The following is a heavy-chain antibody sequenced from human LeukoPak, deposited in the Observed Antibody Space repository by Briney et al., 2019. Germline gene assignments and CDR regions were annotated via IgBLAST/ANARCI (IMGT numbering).Heavy chain of an antibody. V-gene: IGHV4-59*11. D-gene: IGHD4-23*01. CDR1: GGSLSSHY. CDR2: IYHTGST. CDR3: AREGRWGMKYYFDF. Sequence: SETLPLTCNVSGGSLSSHYWSWVRQSPEKGLEWIGQIYHTGSTHYNPSLRSRFAISVDTSKNKLFLNVKSVTAADTAVYYCAREGRWGMKYYFDFWGQGTLVIVSS. J-gene: IGHJ4*02.